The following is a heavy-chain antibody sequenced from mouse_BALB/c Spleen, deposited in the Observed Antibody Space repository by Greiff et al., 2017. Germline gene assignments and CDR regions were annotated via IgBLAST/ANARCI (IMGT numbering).Heavy chain of an antibody. CDR3: TRGYYYGSSDYFDY. V-gene: IGHV1-69*02. Sequence: VQLQQPGAELVRPGASVKLSCKASGYTFTSYWINWVKQRPGQGLEWIGNIYPSDSYTNYNQKFKDKATLTVDKSSSTAYMQLSSPTSEDSAVYYCTRGYYYGSSDYFDYWGQGTTLTVSS. CDR1: GYTFTSYW. J-gene: IGHJ2*01. CDR2: IYPSDSYT. D-gene: IGHD1-1*01.